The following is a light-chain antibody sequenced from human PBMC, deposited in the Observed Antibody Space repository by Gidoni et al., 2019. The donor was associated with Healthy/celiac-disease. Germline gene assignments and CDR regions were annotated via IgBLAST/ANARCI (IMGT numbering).Light chain of an antibody. J-gene: IGKJ5*01. Sequence: EIVMMQSPATLSVSPGERATLSCRASQSVSSNLAWYQQKPGQAPRLLIYGASTRATGIPARFSGSGSGTEFTLTISSLQSEDFAVYYCQQYNNWITFXQXTRLEIK. CDR2: GAS. CDR3: QQYNNWIT. V-gene: IGKV3-15*01. CDR1: QSVSSN.